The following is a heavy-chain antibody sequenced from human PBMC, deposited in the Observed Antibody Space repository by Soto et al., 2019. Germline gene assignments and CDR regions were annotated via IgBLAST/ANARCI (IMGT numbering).Heavy chain of an antibody. Sequence: LRLSCAASGFTFSSYWMHWVRQAPGKGLVWVSRINSDGSSTSYADSVKGRFTISRDNAKNTLYLQMNSLRAEDTAVYYCARDRSYSNYYFDYWGQGTLVTVSS. CDR3: ARDRSYSNYYFDY. CDR2: INSDGSST. CDR1: GFTFSSYW. D-gene: IGHD4-4*01. J-gene: IGHJ4*02. V-gene: IGHV3-74*01.